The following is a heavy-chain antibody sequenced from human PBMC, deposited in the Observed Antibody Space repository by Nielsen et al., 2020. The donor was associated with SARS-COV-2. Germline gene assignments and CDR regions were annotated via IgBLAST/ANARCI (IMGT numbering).Heavy chain of an antibody. J-gene: IGHJ4*02. CDR2: ISGSGGPT. CDR3: AKGSDFTGFDS. V-gene: IGHV3-23*01. D-gene: IGHD1-14*01. CDR1: GFTFSSYA. Sequence: GGSLRLSCAASGFTFSSYAMSWVRQAPGKGLEWVSAISGSGGPTYHADSVKGRFTISRDNSNSTLFLQMNSLRVEDTALYYCAKGSDFTGFDSWGRGTLVTVSS.